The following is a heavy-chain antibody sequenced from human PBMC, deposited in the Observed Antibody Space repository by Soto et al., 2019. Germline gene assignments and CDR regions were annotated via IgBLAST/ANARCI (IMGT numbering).Heavy chain of an antibody. Sequence: VASVKVSCKASGYTFTGYYMHWVRQAPGQGLEWMGWINPNSGGTNYAQKFQGRVTMTRDTSISTAYMELSRLRSDDTAVYYCARIVHVVAATPRDIWGQGTMVTVSS. CDR2: INPNSGGT. V-gene: IGHV1-2*02. CDR3: ARIVHVVAATPRDI. J-gene: IGHJ3*02. CDR1: GYTFTGYY. D-gene: IGHD2-15*01.